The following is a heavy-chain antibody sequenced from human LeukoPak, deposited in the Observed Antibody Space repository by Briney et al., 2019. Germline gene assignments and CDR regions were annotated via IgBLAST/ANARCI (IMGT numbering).Heavy chain of an antibody. Sequence: GGTLRLSCAASGITFSSYGMSWVRQAPGKGLEWVSSISSTGGTTYYADSVKGRFTISRDNSKNTLYLQMNSLRAEDTAVYYCAELGITMIGGVWGKGTTVTISS. CDR2: ISSTGGTT. CDR3: AELGITMIGGV. V-gene: IGHV3-23*01. D-gene: IGHD3-10*02. CDR1: GITFSSYG. J-gene: IGHJ6*04.